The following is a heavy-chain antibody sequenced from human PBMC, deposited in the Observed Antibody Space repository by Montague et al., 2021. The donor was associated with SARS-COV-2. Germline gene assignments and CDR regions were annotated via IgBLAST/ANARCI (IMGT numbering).Heavy chain of an antibody. D-gene: IGHD6-19*01. Sequence: SLRLSCAASGFTFSSYWMSWVRQAPGKGLEWVANIEEDGSEKYYTDSVKGRFTISRDNAKNSLSLQMNSLRAEDTAVYYCARERQDSSGWSTYWYFDLWGRGTLVTVSS. V-gene: IGHV3-7*01. CDR3: ARERQDSSGWSTYWYFDL. CDR1: GFTFSSYW. J-gene: IGHJ2*01. CDR2: IEEDGSEK.